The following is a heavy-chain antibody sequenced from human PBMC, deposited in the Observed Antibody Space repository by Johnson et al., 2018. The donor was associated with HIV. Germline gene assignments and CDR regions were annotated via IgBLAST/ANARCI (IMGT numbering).Heavy chain of an antibody. CDR2: ILYDGSDK. CDR1: GFTFSSYA. Sequence: QVQLVESGGGVVQLGRSLRLSCAASGFTFSSYAMHWVRLAPGKGLEWVAVILYDGSDKYYADSVQGRFTISRDNSKNTLYLQMNTLGAEDTAVYYCAKDRSRLHDAFDIWGQGTMVTVSS. D-gene: IGHD5-24*01. V-gene: IGHV3-30*04. J-gene: IGHJ3*02. CDR3: AKDRSRLHDAFDI.